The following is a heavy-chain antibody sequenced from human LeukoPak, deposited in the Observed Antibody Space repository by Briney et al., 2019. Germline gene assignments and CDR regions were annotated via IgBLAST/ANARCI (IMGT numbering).Heavy chain of an antibody. Sequence: PSETLSLTCTVSGGSISNYYWNWIRQSPGQGLEWIGYIYHSGSTSYNPSLKSRVTISVDTSKNQFTLNLSSVTAADTAVYHCARLRSGYNVFDSWGQGTLVTVSS. CDR1: GGSISNYY. V-gene: IGHV4-59*01. CDR2: IYHSGST. D-gene: IGHD5-24*01. CDR3: ARLRSGYNVFDS. J-gene: IGHJ4*02.